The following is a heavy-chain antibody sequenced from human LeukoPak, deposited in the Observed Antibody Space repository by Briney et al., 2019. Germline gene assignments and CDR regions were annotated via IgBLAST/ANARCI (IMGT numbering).Heavy chain of an antibody. D-gene: IGHD6-13*01. CDR1: GFTFSGHY. J-gene: IGHJ4*02. CDR3: ARDSGLGSSWYWFDY. CDR2: TRNKANSYTT. Sequence: GGSLRLSCAASGFTFSGHYMDWVRQAPGKGLEWVGRTRNKANSYTTEYAASVKGRFTISRDDSRNSLYLQMNSLKTEDTAVYYCARDSGLGSSWYWFDYWGQGTLVTVSS. V-gene: IGHV3-72*01.